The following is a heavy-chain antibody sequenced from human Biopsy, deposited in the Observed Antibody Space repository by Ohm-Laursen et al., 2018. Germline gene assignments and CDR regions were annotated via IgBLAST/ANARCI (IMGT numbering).Heavy chain of an antibody. CDR3: ARGYGGSSRYFDL. Sequence: TLSLTCTVSGDDSIASYYWSWIRQSPEKGLEWIGFVFHSGLTSYHPSLRSRVSISVDSSKNQFYLNLSSLTPADTAVYFCARGYGGSSRYFDLWGRGTQVTVSS. CDR1: GDDSIASYY. D-gene: IGHD3-16*01. CDR2: VFHSGLT. J-gene: IGHJ2*01. V-gene: IGHV4-59*01.